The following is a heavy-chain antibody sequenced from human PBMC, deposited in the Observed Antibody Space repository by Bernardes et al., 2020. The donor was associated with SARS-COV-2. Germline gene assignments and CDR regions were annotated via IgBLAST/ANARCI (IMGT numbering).Heavy chain of an antibody. D-gene: IGHD1-26*01. Sequence: GGSLRLSCAASGFTFSSYAMSWVRQAPGKGLEWVSAISGSGGSTYYADSVKGRFTISRDNSKNTLYLQMNSLRAEDTAVYYCCNIVGDPWYFDYWGQGTLVTVSS. CDR2: ISGSGGST. CDR3: CNIVGDPWYFDY. CDR1: GFTFSSYA. J-gene: IGHJ4*02. V-gene: IGHV3-23*01.